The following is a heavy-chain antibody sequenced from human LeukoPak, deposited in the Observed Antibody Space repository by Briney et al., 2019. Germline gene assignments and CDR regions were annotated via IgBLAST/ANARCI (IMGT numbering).Heavy chain of an antibody. CDR2: ISSDGTNT. V-gene: IGHV3-74*01. J-gene: IGHJ6*03. CDR3: ARVYYYYYMDV. CDR1: GFTFSSYW. Sequence: GGSLRLSCAASGFTFSSYWMHWVRQAPGTGLAWVSRISSDGTNTYYADSVKGRFSISRDNAKNTLYLQMNSLRAEDTAMYYCARVYYYYYMDVWGRGTTVTVSS.